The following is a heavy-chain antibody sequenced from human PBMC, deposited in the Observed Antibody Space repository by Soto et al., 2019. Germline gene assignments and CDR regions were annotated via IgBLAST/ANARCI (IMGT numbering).Heavy chain of an antibody. V-gene: IGHV1-2*02. J-gene: IGHJ4*02. Sequence: QVPLVQSGAEVKKPGASVKVSCEASGYSFIDYYIHWVRQAPGQGFEWMGRISPKSAGTDYAKKFEDRVTLTWDTSLNTAYMELSSLKSDDTAVYYCARPPGYISDWYYFDLWGQGTRVTVSS. CDR3: ARPPGYISDWYYFDL. CDR2: ISPKSAGT. CDR1: GYSFIDYY. D-gene: IGHD3-9*01.